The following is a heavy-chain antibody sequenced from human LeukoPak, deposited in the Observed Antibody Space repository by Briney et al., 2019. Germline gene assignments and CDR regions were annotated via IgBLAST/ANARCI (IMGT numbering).Heavy chain of an antibody. CDR3: ARVPADIVATYYMDV. J-gene: IGHJ6*03. V-gene: IGHV4-61*02. CDR2: IYTSGST. Sequence: NASQTLSLTCTVSGGSISSGSDYWSWIRQPAGKGLEWIGRIYTSGSTNYNPSLKSRVTISVDTSKNQFSLKLSSVTAADTAVYYCARVPADIVATYYMDVWGKGTTVTVSS. D-gene: IGHD5-12*01. CDR1: GGSISSGSDY.